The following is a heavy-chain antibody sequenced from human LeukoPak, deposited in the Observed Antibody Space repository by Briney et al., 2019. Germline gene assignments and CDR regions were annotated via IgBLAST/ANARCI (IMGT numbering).Heavy chain of an antibody. D-gene: IGHD2-15*01. V-gene: IGHV1-69*04. CDR1: GGTFSSYA. J-gene: IGHJ6*02. CDR2: IISIFGIA. CDR3: ARIGYCSGGSCYSHYYYGMDV. Sequence: ASVKVSCKASGGTFSSYAISWVRQAPGQGLEWMGRIISIFGIANYAQKFQGRVTITADKSTSTACMELSSLRSEDTAVYYCARIGYCSGGSCYSHYYYGMDVWGQGTTVTVSS.